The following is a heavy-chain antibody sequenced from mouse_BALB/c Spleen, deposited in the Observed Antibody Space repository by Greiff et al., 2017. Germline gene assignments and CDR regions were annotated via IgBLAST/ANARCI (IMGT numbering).Heavy chain of an antibody. CDR3: ARKYYGSSYYFDY. J-gene: IGHJ2*01. CDR1: GDSITSGY. CDR2: ISYSGST. Sequence: QLKESGPSLVKPSQTLSLTCSVTGDSITSGYWNWIRKFPGNKLEYMGYISYSGSTYYNPSLKSRISITRDTSKNQYYLQLNSVTTEDTATYYCARKYYGSSYYFDYWGQGTTLTVSS. V-gene: IGHV3-8*02. D-gene: IGHD1-1*01.